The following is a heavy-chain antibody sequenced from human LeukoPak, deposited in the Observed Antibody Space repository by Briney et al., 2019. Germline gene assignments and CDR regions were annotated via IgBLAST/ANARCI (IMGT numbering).Heavy chain of an antibody. J-gene: IGHJ6*03. D-gene: IGHD3-10*01. CDR3: ARESSGTYYNPLGYMDV. CDR2: IFTTGIT. CDR1: GGSISLYY. V-gene: IGHV4-4*07. Sequence: SETLSLTCTVSGGSISLYYWNWIRQPAGKGLEWIGRIFTTGITNYKSSLKSRVTTSVDTSKNQFSLNLTSVTAADTAVYYCARESSGTYYNPLGYMDVWGKGTTVTVSS.